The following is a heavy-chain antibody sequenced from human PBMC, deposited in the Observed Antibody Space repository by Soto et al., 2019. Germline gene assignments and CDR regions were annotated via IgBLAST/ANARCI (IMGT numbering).Heavy chain of an antibody. CDR3: ARVQKGFNYDFWSGYYSIDY. J-gene: IGHJ4*02. V-gene: IGHV4-31*01. CDR2: IYYSGST. Sequence: QVQLQESGPGLVKPSQTLSLTCTVSGGSISSGGYYWSWIRQHPGKGLEWIGYIYYSGSTYYNPSLKSLVTISVDTSKNQFSLKLSSVTAADTAVYYCARVQKGFNYDFWSGYYSIDYWGQGTLVTVSS. CDR1: GGSISSGGYY. D-gene: IGHD3-3*01.